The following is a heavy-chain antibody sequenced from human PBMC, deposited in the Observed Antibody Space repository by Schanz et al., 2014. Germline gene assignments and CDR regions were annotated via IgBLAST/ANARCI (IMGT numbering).Heavy chain of an antibody. CDR3: ARHRFGVFYYGLDV. CDR1: GYTFTSYG. D-gene: IGHD3-10*01. J-gene: IGHJ6*02. V-gene: IGHV1-18*01. Sequence: QVQLVQSGAEVKKPGASVKVSCKASGYTFTSYGINWVRQAPGQGLEWMGWISAYNGNTNYAQKFQDRVIMSTDRSSSTAYLELRSLTSDDSAIYYCARHRFGVFYYGLDVWGQGTTILVSS. CDR2: ISAYNGNT.